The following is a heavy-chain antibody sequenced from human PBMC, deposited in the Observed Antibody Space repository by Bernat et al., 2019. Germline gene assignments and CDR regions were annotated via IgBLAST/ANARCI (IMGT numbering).Heavy chain of an antibody. V-gene: IGHV3-30*01. CDR2: ISYDGSNK. D-gene: IGHD6-13*01. Sequence: QVQLVESGGGVVQPGRSLRLSCAASGFTFSSYAMHWVRQAPGKGLEWVAVISYDGSNKYYADSVKGRFTISRDNSKNTLYLQMNSLRAEDTAVYYCARGRETGIAGLSSLDYWGQGTLVTVSS. CDR1: GFTFSSYA. J-gene: IGHJ4*02. CDR3: ARGRETGIAGLSSLDY.